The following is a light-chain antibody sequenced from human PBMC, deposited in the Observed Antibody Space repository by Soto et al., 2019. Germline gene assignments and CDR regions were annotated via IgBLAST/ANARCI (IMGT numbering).Light chain of an antibody. CDR2: RNN. J-gene: IGLJ3*02. CDR1: SSNIGSNY. V-gene: IGLV1-47*01. Sequence: QSVLTQPPSASGTPGQRVTISCSGSSSNIGSNYVYWYQQLPRTAPKILIYRNNQRPSGVPDRFSGSKSGTSPSLAISGLRSEDEADYYCAPWDDSLSGPVFGGGTKLTVL. CDR3: APWDDSLSGPV.